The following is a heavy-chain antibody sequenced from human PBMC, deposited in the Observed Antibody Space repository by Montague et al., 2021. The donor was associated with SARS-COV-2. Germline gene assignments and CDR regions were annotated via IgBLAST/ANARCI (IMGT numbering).Heavy chain of an antibody. V-gene: IGHV3-9*01. CDR1: GFTFGDYA. CDR3: AKDMGSRVYYYSSGFEATGGYGMDV. CDR2: ISWNSGSI. Sequence: SLRLSCAASGFTFGDYAMHWVRQAPGKGLEWVSGISWNSGSIGYADSVKGRFTISRDNAKNSLYLQMNSLRAEDTALYYCAKDMGSRVYYYSSGFEATGGYGMDVWGQGTTVIVSS. D-gene: IGHD3-22*01. J-gene: IGHJ6*02.